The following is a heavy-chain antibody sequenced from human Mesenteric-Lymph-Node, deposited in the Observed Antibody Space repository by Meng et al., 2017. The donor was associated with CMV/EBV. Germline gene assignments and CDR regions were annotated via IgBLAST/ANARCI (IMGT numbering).Heavy chain of an antibody. CDR3: ARQNYDFWSGPLSGGNWFDP. J-gene: IGHJ5*02. V-gene: IGHV4-34*01. D-gene: IGHD3-3*01. CDR1: GGSFSGYY. Sequence: SETLSLTCAVYGGSFSGYYWSWIRQPPGKGLEWIGEINHSGSTNYNPSLKSRVTISVDTSKNQFSLKLSSVTAADTAVYYCARQNYDFWSGPLSGGNWFDPWGQGTLVTVSS. CDR2: INHSGST.